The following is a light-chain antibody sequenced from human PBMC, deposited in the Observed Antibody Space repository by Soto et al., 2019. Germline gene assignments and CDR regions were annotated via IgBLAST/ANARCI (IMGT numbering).Light chain of an antibody. CDR3: HQYNNWPPWT. J-gene: IGKJ1*01. CDR2: GAS. CDR1: QSVSSN. V-gene: IGKV3-15*01. Sequence: EIVMTQSPATLSVSPGERATLSCRASQSVSSNLAWYQQKPGQAPSLLIYGASTRATGVPARFSGSGSGTEFTLTISSLQSEDFEVYYCHQYNNWPPWTFGQGTKVEIK.